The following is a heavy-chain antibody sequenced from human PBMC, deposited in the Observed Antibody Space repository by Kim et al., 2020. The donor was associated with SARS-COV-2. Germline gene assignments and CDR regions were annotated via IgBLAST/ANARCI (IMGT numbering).Heavy chain of an antibody. J-gene: IGHJ5*02. D-gene: IGHD3-10*01. CDR2: IYPGDSDT. CDR3: ARTLTMSFPPNWFDP. V-gene: IGHV5-51*01. Sequence: GESLKISCKGSGYSFTSYWIGWVRQMPGKGLEWMGIIYPGDSDTRYSPSFQGQVTISADKSISTAYLQWSSLKASDTAMYYCARTLTMSFPPNWFDPWGQGTLVTVSS. CDR1: GYSFTSYW.